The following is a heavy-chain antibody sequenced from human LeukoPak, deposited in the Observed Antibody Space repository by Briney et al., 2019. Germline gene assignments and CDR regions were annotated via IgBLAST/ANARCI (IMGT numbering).Heavy chain of an antibody. J-gene: IGHJ3*02. Sequence: GGSLRLSCATSGFTFSNAWMSWVRQVPGKGLEWVGRIKGKADGATIDYAAPVEGRFAISRDDSKDTLYLQMNSLKTEDTGVYYCTTSGSSSNWYRPFDNWGQGTMVTVSS. CDR3: TTSGSSSNWYRPFDN. V-gene: IGHV3-15*01. CDR1: GFTFSNAW. CDR2: IKGKADGATI. D-gene: IGHD6-13*01.